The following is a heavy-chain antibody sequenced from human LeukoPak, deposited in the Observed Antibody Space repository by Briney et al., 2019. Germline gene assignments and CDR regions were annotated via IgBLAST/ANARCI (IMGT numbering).Heavy chain of an antibody. CDR3: AQAATDGYNYGY. Sequence: ASVKVSCKASGGTFSSYAISWVRQAPGQGLEWMGGIIPIFGTANYAQKFQGRVTITPDESTSTAYMELSSLRSEDTAVYYCAQAATDGYNYGYWGQGTLVTVSS. CDR2: IIPIFGTA. CDR1: GGTFSSYA. D-gene: IGHD5-24*01. V-gene: IGHV1-69*01. J-gene: IGHJ4*02.